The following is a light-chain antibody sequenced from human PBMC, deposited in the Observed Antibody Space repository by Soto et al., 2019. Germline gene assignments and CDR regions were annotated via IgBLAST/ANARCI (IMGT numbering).Light chain of an antibody. Sequence: EMVLTQSPGTLSVSPGERATLSFRASQSFSSSYLAWYQQKPGHAPRLLIYGASSRATGIPDRVSGSGSGTSFTLTISRLQPEDFAVYYCQQYGSSLSMYTLGEGTKLESK. J-gene: IGKJ2*01. CDR1: QSFSSSY. CDR3: QQYGSSLSMYT. V-gene: IGKV3-20*01. CDR2: GAS.